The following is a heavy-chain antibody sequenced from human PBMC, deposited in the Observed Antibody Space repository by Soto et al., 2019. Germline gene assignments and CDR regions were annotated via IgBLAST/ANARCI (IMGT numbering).Heavy chain of an antibody. CDR1: GGSISSNY. Sequence: KASETLSLTCTVSGGSISSNYWTWIRQPPGKGLEWIGYVYNSGSTNYNPSLKSRVTISEDTSKSQFSLKVNSMTAAGTAVYYCARYRREAVAGYTLDNWGQGILVTVSS. CDR2: VYNSGST. V-gene: IGHV4-59*01. J-gene: IGHJ4*02. D-gene: IGHD6-13*01. CDR3: ARYRREAVAGYTLDN.